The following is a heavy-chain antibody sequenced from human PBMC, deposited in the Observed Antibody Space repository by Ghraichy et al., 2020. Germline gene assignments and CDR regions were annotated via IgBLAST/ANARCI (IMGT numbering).Heavy chain of an antibody. Sequence: SQTLSLTCAVYGGSFSGYYWSWIRQPPGKGLEWIGEINHSGSTNYNPSLKSRVTISVDTSKNQFSLKLSSVTAADTAVYYCARALGIAARRMGYWGQGTLVTVSS. CDR3: ARALGIAARRMGY. J-gene: IGHJ4*02. V-gene: IGHV4-34*01. D-gene: IGHD6-6*01. CDR2: INHSGST. CDR1: GGSFSGYY.